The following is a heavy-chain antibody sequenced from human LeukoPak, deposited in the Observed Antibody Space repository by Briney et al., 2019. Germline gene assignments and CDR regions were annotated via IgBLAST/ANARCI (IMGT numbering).Heavy chain of an antibody. V-gene: IGHV1-18*01. CDR3: ASYILTQGYYYGMDV. J-gene: IGHJ6*02. D-gene: IGHD3-9*01. Sequence: ASVKVSCKASGYTFTSYGISWVRQAPGQGLEWMGWISAYNGNTNYAQKLQGRVTMPTDTSTSTAYMELRSLRSDDTAVYYCASYILTQGYYYGMDVWGQGTTVTVSS. CDR1: GYTFTSYG. CDR2: ISAYNGNT.